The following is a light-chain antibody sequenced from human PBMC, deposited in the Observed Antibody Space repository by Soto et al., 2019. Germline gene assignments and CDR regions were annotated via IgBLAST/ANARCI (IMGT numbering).Light chain of an antibody. Sequence: DVQMTQSPSSLAASVGDTITSTCQATQDISNYLNWYQQKPGEAPKLLIYDASKLETGVPSRFSGSGSGTDFTFTISSLQPEDFATYHCQQYDHLPITFGQGTQLEIK. CDR1: QDISNY. J-gene: IGKJ5*01. CDR2: DAS. CDR3: QQYDHLPIT. V-gene: IGKV1-33*01.